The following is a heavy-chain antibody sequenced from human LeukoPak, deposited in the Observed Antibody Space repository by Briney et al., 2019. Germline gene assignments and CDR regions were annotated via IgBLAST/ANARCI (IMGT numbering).Heavy chain of an antibody. Sequence: KPSGTLSLTCAVSGGSISSSNWWSWVRQPPGQGLEWIGEIYHSGSTNYNPSLKSRVTISVDTSKNQFSLKLSSVTAADTAVYYCARGDYSSSWYYFDYWGQGTLVTVSS. D-gene: IGHD6-13*01. CDR2: IYHSGST. V-gene: IGHV4-4*02. CDR3: ARGDYSSSWYYFDY. J-gene: IGHJ4*02. CDR1: GGSISSSNW.